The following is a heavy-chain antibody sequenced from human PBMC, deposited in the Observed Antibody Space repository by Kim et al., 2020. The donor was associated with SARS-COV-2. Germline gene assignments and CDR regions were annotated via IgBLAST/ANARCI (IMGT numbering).Heavy chain of an antibody. Sequence: SETLSLTCTVSGGSISSGGYYWSWIRQHPGKGLEWIGYIYYSGSTYYNPSLKSRVTISVDTSKNQFSLKLSSVTAADTAVYYCATGPILTGYLKHYYYGMDVWGQGTTVTVSS. V-gene: IGHV4-31*03. CDR2: IYYSGST. CDR3: ATGPILTGYLKHYYYGMDV. J-gene: IGHJ6*02. D-gene: IGHD3-9*01. CDR1: GGSISSGGYY.